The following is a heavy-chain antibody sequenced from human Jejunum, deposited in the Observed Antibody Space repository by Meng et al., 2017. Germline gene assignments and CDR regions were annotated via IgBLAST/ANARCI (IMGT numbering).Heavy chain of an antibody. CDR3: ARGQESHLNRPNWFDP. V-gene: IGHV3-9*03. CDR2: IGKNSDSV. Sequence: GGSLRLSCAASGFNFGDYAMHWVRQAPGKGLEWVSGIGKNSDSVGYAGSVKGRFTISRDDDKSSLYLQMNSLRVEDMAVYYFARGQESHLNRPNWFDPWGQGTRVTVSS. CDR1: GFNFGDYA. D-gene: IGHD1-14*01. J-gene: IGHJ5*01.